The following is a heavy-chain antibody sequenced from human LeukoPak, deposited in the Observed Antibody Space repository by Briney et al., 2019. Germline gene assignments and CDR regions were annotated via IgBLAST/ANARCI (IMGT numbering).Heavy chain of an antibody. CDR3: VKALGIVVVVAATPPIDAFDI. CDR1: GFTFSSYA. D-gene: IGHD2-15*01. V-gene: IGHV3-23*01. CDR2: ISGGDDST. J-gene: IGHJ3*02. Sequence: GGSLRLSCAASGFTFSSYAMSWVRQAPGKGLEWVSAISGGDDSTYYADSVKGRFTISRDNSKNTLHLQMNSLRAEDTAVYYCVKALGIVVVVAATPPIDAFDIWGQGTMVTVSS.